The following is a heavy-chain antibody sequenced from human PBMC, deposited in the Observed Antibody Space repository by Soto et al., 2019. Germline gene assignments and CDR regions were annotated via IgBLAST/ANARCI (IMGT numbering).Heavy chain of an antibody. J-gene: IGHJ4*02. V-gene: IGHV1-69*01. Sequence: QVQLVQSGAEVKKPGSSVKVSCKASGGTFSSYAISWVRQAPGQGLEWMGGIIPIFGTANYAQKFQGRVTITADESTSTAYKELSSLRSEDTAVYYCARIPCRSHQLVDGGYWGQGTLVTVSS. CDR3: ARIPCRSHQLVDGGY. CDR1: GGTFSSYA. CDR2: IIPIFGTA. D-gene: IGHD2-2*01.